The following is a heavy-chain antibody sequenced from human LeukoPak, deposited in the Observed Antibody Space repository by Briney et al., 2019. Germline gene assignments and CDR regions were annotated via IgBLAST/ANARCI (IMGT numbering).Heavy chain of an antibody. CDR3: AREGSYGFNWFDP. V-gene: IGHV3-48*03. CDR1: GFTFSSYE. J-gene: IGHJ5*02. D-gene: IGHD5-18*01. Sequence: GSLRLSCAASGFTFSSYEMNWVRQAPGKGLEWVSYISSSGSTIYYADSVKGRFTISRDNAKNSLYLQMNSLRAEDTAVYYCAREGSYGFNWFDPWGQGTLVTVSS. CDR2: ISSSGSTI.